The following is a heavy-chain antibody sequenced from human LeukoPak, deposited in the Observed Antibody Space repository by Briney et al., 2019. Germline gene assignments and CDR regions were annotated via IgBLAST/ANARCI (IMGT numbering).Heavy chain of an antibody. D-gene: IGHD3-9*01. CDR2: IYPGDSDT. CDR3: ARPRGDILTGYLDAFDI. Sequence: GESLKISCKGSGYSFTSYWIGWVRQMPGKGLEWMGIIYPGDSDTRYSPSFQGQVTISADKSISTAYLQWSSLKASDTAMYYCARPRGDILTGYLDAFDIWGQGTMVTVSS. CDR1: GYSFTSYW. V-gene: IGHV5-51*01. J-gene: IGHJ3*02.